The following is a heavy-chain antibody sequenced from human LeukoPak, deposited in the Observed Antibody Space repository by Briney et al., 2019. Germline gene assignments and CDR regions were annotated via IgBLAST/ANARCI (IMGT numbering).Heavy chain of an antibody. D-gene: IGHD2-15*01. V-gene: IGHV3-21*01. CDR2: INSSGSYI. Sequence: GGSLTLSCAASGFTFSSYSMNWVRQPPGKGLEWVSSINSSGSYIYYAGSVKGRFSISRDSAKRSLYLQMNSLRAEDTAVYYCARGPQFCSGGSCYGYYFDYWGQGTLVTVS. J-gene: IGHJ4*02. CDR1: GFTFSSYS. CDR3: ARGPQFCSGGSCYGYYFDY.